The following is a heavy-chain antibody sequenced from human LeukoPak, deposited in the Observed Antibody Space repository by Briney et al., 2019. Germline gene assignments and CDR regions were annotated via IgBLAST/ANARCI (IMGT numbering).Heavy chain of an antibody. Sequence: PSETLSLTCTVSGGSISSHYWSWIRQPPGKGLEWTGYIYYSGSTNYNPSLKSRVTISVDTSKNQFSLKLSSVTAADTAVYYCARGGSFLEWLSVTGFDRWGQGTLVTVSS. CDR3: ARGGSFLEWLSVTGFDR. CDR1: GGSISSHY. D-gene: IGHD3-3*01. V-gene: IGHV4-59*11. J-gene: IGHJ4*02. CDR2: IYYSGST.